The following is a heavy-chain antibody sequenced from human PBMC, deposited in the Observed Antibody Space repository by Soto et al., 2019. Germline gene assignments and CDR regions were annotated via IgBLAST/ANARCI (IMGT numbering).Heavy chain of an antibody. Sequence: EVQLVESGGGLVKPGGSLRLSCAASGFTFSSYSMNWVRQAPGKGLEWVSSISSSSSYIYYADSVKGRFTISRDNAKNSLYLQMNSQRAEDTAVYYCARYLYSTSCFQSGCSCYSNAFDIWGQGTMVTVSS. CDR2: ISSSSSYI. CDR1: GFTFSSYS. D-gene: IGHD2-15*01. J-gene: IGHJ3*02. CDR3: ARYLYSTSCFQSGCSCYSNAFDI. V-gene: IGHV3-21*01.